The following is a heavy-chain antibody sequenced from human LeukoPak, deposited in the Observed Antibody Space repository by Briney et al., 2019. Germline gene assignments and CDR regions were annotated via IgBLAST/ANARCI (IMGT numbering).Heavy chain of an antibody. V-gene: IGHV1-8*01. CDR3: ARFPAVASKTLDY. CDR2: MNPNSGNT. J-gene: IGHJ4*02. D-gene: IGHD6-19*01. CDR1: GYTFTSYD. Sequence: ASVKVSCKASGYTFTSYDINWVRQATGQGLEWMGWMNPNSGNTGYAQKFQGRVTMTRNTSISTAYMELSSLGSEDTAVYYCARFPAVASKTLDYWGQGTLVTVSS.